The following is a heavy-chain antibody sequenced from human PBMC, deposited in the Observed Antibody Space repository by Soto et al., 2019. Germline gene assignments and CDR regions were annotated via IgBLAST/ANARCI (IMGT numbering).Heavy chain of an antibody. CDR2: MNPNSGNT. CDR3: ARIIVYSYGWTYYYYGMDV. Sequence: ASVKVSCKASRHTFTSYAMHWVRQAPGQGLEWMGWMNPNSGNTGYAQKFQGRVTMTRNTSISTAYMELSSLRSEDTAVYYCARIIVYSYGWTYYYYGMDVWGQGTTVTVSS. V-gene: IGHV1-8*02. CDR1: RHTFTSYA. D-gene: IGHD5-18*01. J-gene: IGHJ6*02.